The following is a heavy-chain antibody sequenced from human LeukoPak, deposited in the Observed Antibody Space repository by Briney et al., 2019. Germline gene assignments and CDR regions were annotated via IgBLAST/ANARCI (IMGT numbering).Heavy chain of an antibody. CDR1: GGSISSYY. J-gene: IGHJ5*02. CDR2: INYSGST. CDR3: ARKYNWFDP. Sequence: KASETLSLTCTVSGGSISSYYWSWIRQPPGKGLEYIGSINYSGSTYYNSSLKSRVTISVDTSKNQFSLNLSSLTAADTAVYYCARKYNWFDPWGQGTLVTVSS. V-gene: IGHV4-39*07.